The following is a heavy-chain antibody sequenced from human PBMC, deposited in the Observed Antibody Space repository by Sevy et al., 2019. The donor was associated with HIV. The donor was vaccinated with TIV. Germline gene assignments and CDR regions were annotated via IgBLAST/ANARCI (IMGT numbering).Heavy chain of an antibody. Sequence: GGSLRLSCAASGFTFSKYWMSWVRQAPGKGLEWVANINQDGSEKYYVDSVKGRFTISRDNGKNTLYLQMNSLRDEDTAVYYCARETGSSHFDYWGQGTLVTVSS. CDR3: ARETGSSHFDY. V-gene: IGHV3-7*01. CDR2: INQDGSEK. D-gene: IGHD3-10*01. CDR1: GFTFSKYW. J-gene: IGHJ4*02.